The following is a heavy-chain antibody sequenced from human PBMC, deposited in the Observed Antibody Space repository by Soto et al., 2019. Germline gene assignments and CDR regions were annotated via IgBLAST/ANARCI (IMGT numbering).Heavy chain of an antibody. D-gene: IGHD2-8*01. CDR1: GYTFTGYY. CDR3: ARDIVLMVYDPYGMDV. Sequence: ASVKVSCKASGYTFTGYYMHWVRQAPGQGLEWMGWINPNSGGTNYAQKFQGRVTMTRDTSISTAYMELSRLRSDDTAVYYCARDIVLMVYDPYGMDVWGQGTTVTVSS. J-gene: IGHJ6*02. V-gene: IGHV1-2*02. CDR2: INPNSGGT.